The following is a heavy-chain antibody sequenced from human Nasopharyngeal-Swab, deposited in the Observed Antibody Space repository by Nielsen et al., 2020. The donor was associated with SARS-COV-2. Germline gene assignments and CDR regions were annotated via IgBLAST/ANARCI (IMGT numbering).Heavy chain of an antibody. J-gene: IGHJ4*02. CDR1: GGSISSYY. V-gene: IGHV4-59*01. D-gene: IGHD3-22*01. Sequence: AETLSLTGTVSGGSISSYYWSWIRQPPGKGLEWIGYIYYSGSTNYNPSLKSRVTISVDTSKNQFSLKLSSVTAADTAVYYCARDVYDSSGYYYQDYWGQGTLVTVSS. CDR3: ARDVYDSSGYYYQDY. CDR2: IYYSGST.